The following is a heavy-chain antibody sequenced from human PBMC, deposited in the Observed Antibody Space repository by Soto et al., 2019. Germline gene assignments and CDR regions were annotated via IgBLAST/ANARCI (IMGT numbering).Heavy chain of an antibody. CDR3: ARDWDSYNWFDP. CDR2: INPNSGGT. CDR1: GYTFTGYY. D-gene: IGHD3-22*01. Sequence: GASVKVSCKASGYTFTGYYMHWVRQAPGQGLEWMGWINPNSGGTNYAQKVQGRVTMTRDTSISTAYMELSRLRSDDTAVYYCARDWDSYNWFDPWGQGTLVTVSS. J-gene: IGHJ5*02. V-gene: IGHV1-2*02.